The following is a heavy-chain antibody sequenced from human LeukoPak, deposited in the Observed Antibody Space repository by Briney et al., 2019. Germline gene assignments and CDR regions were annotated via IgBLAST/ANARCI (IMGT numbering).Heavy chain of an antibody. CDR3: ARDTAMVRSRYMDV. CDR1: GGTFSSYA. Sequence: SVKVSCKASGGTFSSYAISWVRQAPGQGLEWMGRIIPIFGTANYAQKSQGRVTITTDESTSTAYMELSSLRSEDTAVYYCARDTAMVRSRYMDVWGKGTTVTVSS. J-gene: IGHJ6*03. CDR2: IIPIFGTA. D-gene: IGHD5-18*01. V-gene: IGHV1-69*05.